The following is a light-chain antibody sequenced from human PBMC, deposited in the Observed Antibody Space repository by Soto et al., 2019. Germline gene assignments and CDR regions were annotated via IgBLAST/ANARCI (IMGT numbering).Light chain of an antibody. CDR2: GAS. CDR1: QSVSSSY. Sequence: EIVLTQSPGTLSLPPGERATLSCRASQSVSSSYLAWYQQKPGQAPRLLIYGASSRATGIPDRFSGSGSGTEFTLTISRLEPEDFAVHYCQQYGSSRALTFGGGTKVEIK. V-gene: IGKV3-20*01. CDR3: QQYGSSRALT. J-gene: IGKJ4*01.